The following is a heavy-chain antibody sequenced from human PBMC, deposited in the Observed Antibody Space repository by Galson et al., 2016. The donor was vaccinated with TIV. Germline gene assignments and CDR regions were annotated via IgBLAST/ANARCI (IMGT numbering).Heavy chain of an antibody. Sequence: SLRLSCAASGFTFGPFKMGWVRQVPGKGLVWVSSIGSRSSDKFYGDPVKGRFTISRDNAENSLHLHMNSLRAEDTAIYFCARTGNYYHYAMDVWGQGTTVTVSS. CDR3: ARTGNYYHYAMDV. CDR1: GFTFGPFK. CDR2: IGSRSSDK. J-gene: IGHJ6*02. D-gene: IGHD7-27*01. V-gene: IGHV3-21*01.